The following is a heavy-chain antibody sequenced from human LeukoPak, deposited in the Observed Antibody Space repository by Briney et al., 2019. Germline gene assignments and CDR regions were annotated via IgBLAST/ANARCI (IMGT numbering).Heavy chain of an antibody. V-gene: IGHV1-2*02. Sequence: ASVKVSCKASGYTFTGYYMHWVRQAPGQGLEWMGWINPNSGGTNYAQKFQGRVTMTRDTSISTAYMELSRLRSDDTAVYYCARYLGDSSGYYYDYWGQGTLVTVSS. D-gene: IGHD3-22*01. CDR3: ARYLGDSSGYYYDY. J-gene: IGHJ4*02. CDR1: GYTFTGYY. CDR2: INPNSGGT.